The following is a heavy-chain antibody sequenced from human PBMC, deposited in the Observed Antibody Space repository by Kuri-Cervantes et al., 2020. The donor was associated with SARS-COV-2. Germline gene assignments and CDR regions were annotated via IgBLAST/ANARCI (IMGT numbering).Heavy chain of an antibody. CDR2: ISDTGDRT. V-gene: IGHV3-23*01. J-gene: IGHJ1*01. CDR1: GFTITNYA. CDR3: IATPGNVGYFQD. D-gene: IGHD6-13*01. Sequence: GGSLRLSCAVSGFTITNYAMGWVRLAPGKGLEWVSIISDTGDRTFYADSVEGRFTISRDNFKNTLSLQMNSLRAEDTALYYCIATPGNVGYFQDWGQGTLVTVSS.